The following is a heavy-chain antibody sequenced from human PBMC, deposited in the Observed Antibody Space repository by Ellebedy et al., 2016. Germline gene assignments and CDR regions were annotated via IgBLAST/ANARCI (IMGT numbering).Heavy chain of an antibody. CDR2: ISYDGSNK. CDR3: ARDLLLWSLVDY. J-gene: IGHJ4*02. CDR1: GFTFSSYA. V-gene: IGHV3-30-3*01. D-gene: IGHD3-10*01. Sequence: GGSLRLXCAASGFTFSSYAMHWVRQAPGKGLEWVAVISYDGSNKYYADSVKGRFTISRDNSKNTLYLQMNSLRAEDTAVYYCARDLLLWSLVDYWGQGTLVTVSS.